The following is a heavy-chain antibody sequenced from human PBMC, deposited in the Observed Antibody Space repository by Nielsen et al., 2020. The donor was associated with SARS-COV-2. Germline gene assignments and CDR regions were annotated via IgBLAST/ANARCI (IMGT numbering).Heavy chain of an antibody. J-gene: IGHJ4*02. Sequence: GESLKISCAASGFDFSDYYMNLIRQAPGKGLEWIAYIIPNGGTFWYADSVKGRFSISRDNAKNTLYLDMDNVRAEDTAMYYCVRDTTSNNDYWGGRKDYFDYWGQGTGGTVSS. CDR1: GFDFSDYY. CDR3: VRDTTSNNDYWGGRKDYFDY. D-gene: IGHD5-12*01. CDR2: IIPNGGTF. V-gene: IGHV3-11*01.